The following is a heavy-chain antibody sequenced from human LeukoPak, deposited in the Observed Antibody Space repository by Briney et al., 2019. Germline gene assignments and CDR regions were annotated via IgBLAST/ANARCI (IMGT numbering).Heavy chain of an antibody. CDR1: GFTFSTYA. J-gene: IGHJ4*02. CDR2: ITTSGDRT. Sequence: GGSLRLSCAASGFTFSTYAMTWVRQAPGKGLEWVSSITTSGDRTYYADSVKGRFTISRDDSKNTLYLQMNSLRAEDTAVYYCAHLGHCRGGNRYDNYFHFWGQGTLVTVSS. V-gene: IGHV3-23*01. CDR3: AHLGHCRGGNRYDNYFHF. D-gene: IGHD2-15*01.